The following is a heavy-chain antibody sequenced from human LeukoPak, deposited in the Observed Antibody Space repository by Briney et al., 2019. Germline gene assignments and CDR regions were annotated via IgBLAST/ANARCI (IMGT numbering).Heavy chain of an antibody. CDR3: ARDRGGGSEMDYFDY. V-gene: IGHV4-59*12. CDR2: IYYSGST. D-gene: IGHD2-15*01. Sequence: SETLSLTCTVSGGSISSYYWSWIRQPPGKGLEWIGYIYYSGSTNYNPSLKSRVTISVDTSKNQFSLKLSSVTAADTAVYYCARDRGGGSEMDYFDYWGQGTLITVSS. CDR1: GGSISSYY. J-gene: IGHJ4*02.